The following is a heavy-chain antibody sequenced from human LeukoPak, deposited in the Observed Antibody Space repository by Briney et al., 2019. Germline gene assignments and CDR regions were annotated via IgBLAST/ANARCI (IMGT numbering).Heavy chain of an antibody. J-gene: IGHJ4*02. D-gene: IGHD3-22*01. Sequence: SETLSLTCTVSGGSISSYYWSWIRQPPGKGLEWIGYIYYSGSTNYNPSLKSRVTISLDTSKNQFSLNLSSVTAADTAVYYCARLYYYDSSGYYFGFDYWGQGTLVTVFS. CDR2: IYYSGST. V-gene: IGHV4-59*01. CDR1: GGSISSYY. CDR3: ARLYYYDSSGYYFGFDY.